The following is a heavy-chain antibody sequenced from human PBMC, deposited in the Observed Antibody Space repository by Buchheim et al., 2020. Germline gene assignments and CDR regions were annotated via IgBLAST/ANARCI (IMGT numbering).Heavy chain of an antibody. J-gene: IGHJ5*02. CDR1: GYTFTSYA. Sequence: QVQLVQSGSELEKPGASVKVSCKASGYTFTSYAMNWVRQAPGQGLEWMGWINTNTGNPTYAQGFTGRFVFSLDTSVSTAYLQISSLKAEDTAVYYCSRAKPTRAGYVDTAMAMYNWFDPWGQGTL. D-gene: IGHD5-18*01. V-gene: IGHV7-4-1*02. CDR2: INTNTGNP. CDR3: SRAKPTRAGYVDTAMAMYNWFDP.